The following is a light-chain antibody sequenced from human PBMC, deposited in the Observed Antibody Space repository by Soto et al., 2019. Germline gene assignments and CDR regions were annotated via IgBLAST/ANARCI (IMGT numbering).Light chain of an antibody. CDR3: QQYGSSPLIS. CDR1: QSLRSTY. CDR2: GAS. V-gene: IGKV3-20*01. J-gene: IGKJ5*01. Sequence: EIVLTQSPGTLSLSPGEGATLACRASQSLRSTYLAWYQQKPGQAPRLLIYGASSRATGIPDRFSGSGSGTDFTLTISRLEPEDFAVYYCQQYGSSPLISFGQGTRLEIK.